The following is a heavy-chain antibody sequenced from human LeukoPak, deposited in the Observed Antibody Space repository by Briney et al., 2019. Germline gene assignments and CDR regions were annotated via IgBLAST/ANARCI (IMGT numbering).Heavy chain of an antibody. CDR3: ARRGSYYGSGSYYRGAYCFDY. V-gene: IGHV4-38-2*02. D-gene: IGHD3-10*01. CDR2: IYHSGST. J-gene: IGHJ4*02. CDR1: GYSISSGYY. Sequence: SETLSLTCTVSGYSISSGYYWGWIRQPPGKGLEWIGSIYHSGSTYYNPSLKSRVTISVDTSKNQFSLKLSSVTAADTAVYYCARRGSYYGSGSYYRGAYCFDYWGQGTLVTVSS.